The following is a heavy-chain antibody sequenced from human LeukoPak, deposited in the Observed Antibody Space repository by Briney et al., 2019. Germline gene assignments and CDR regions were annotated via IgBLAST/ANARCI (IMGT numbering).Heavy chain of an antibody. J-gene: IGHJ3*02. D-gene: IGHD3-22*01. CDR3: ARVTMIVVVITTVSAFNI. Sequence: SETLSLTCAVYGGSFSGYYWSWIRQPPGKGLEWIGEINHSGSTNYNPSLKSRVTISVDTSKNQFSLKLSSVTPADTAVYYCARVTMIVVVITTVSAFNIWAKGQWSPSLQ. CDR1: GGSFSGYY. CDR2: INHSGST. V-gene: IGHV4-34*01.